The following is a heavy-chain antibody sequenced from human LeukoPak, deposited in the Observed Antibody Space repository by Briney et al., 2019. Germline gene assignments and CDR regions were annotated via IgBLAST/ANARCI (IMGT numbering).Heavy chain of an antibody. J-gene: IGHJ6*03. D-gene: IGHD2-8*01. CDR2: IYHSGGT. Sequence: SGTLSLTCAVSGGSISSSTNWWSWVRQPPGKGLEWIGEIYHSGGTNYNPSLKSRITISVDKSQNQFSLKVNSLTAADTAVYYCAANGYYCMDVWGKGTTVTVSS. V-gene: IGHV4-4*02. CDR1: GGSISSSTNW. CDR3: AANGYYCMDV.